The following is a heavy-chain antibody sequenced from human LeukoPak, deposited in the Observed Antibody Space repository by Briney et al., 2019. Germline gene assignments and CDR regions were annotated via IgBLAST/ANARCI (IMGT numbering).Heavy chain of an antibody. CDR1: GYSFTTYW. D-gene: IGHD3-22*01. CDR3: ARLPYYYDRSGDRRAEYFQY. V-gene: IGHV5-51*01. Sequence: GESLNISCKGSGYSFTTYWIGWVRQMPGKGLEWMGIIYPGDSDTRYSPSFQGQVTISVDKSISTAYLQWSSLKASDTAMYYCARLPYYYDRSGDRRAEYFQYWGQGTLVTVSS. J-gene: IGHJ1*01. CDR2: IYPGDSDT.